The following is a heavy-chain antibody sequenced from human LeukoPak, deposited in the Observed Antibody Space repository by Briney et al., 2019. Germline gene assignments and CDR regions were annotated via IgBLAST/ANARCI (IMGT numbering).Heavy chain of an antibody. CDR2: ISGSGGST. D-gene: IGHD1-1*01. CDR1: GFTSSSYA. CDR3: AKDGTTTITFDY. Sequence: PGGSLRLSCVASGFTSSSYAMSWVRQAPGKGREWVSVISGSGGSTYYRDSVKGRFTISRDNSKNTVYLQMNSLRAEDTAVYYCAKDGTTTITFDYWGQGTLVAVSS. V-gene: IGHV3-23*01. J-gene: IGHJ4*02.